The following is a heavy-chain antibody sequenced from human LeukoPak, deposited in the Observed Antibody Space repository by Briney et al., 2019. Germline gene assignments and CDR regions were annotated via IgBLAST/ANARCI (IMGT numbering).Heavy chain of an antibody. CDR1: GFTFRSYA. J-gene: IGHJ4*02. CDR2: ISGSGGST. Sequence: GGSLRLPCAASGFTFRSYAMSGVRQAPGRGVEGVSSISGSGGSTYYADSVKGRFTISRDNSKNTLYLQMNSLRAEDTAVYYCAKDNEVIAALDYWGQGTLVTVSS. V-gene: IGHV3-23*01. CDR3: AKDNEVIAALDY. D-gene: IGHD6-6*01.